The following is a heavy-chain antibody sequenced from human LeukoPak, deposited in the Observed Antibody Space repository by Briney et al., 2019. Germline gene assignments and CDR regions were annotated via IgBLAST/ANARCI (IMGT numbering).Heavy chain of an antibody. D-gene: IGHD3-22*01. CDR2: IIPIFGTA. CDR1: GGTFSSYA. V-gene: IGHV1-69*13. J-gene: IGHJ4*02. CDR3: ARGDYYDSSGYYQNTLDY. Sequence: GASVKVSCKASGGTFSSYAISWVRQAPGQGLEGMGGIIPIFGTANYAQKFQGRVTITADESTSTAYMELSSLRSEDTAVYYCARGDYYDSSGYYQNTLDYWGQGTLVTVSS.